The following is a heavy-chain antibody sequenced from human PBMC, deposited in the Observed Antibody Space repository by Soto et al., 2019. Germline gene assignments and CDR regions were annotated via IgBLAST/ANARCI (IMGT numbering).Heavy chain of an antibody. J-gene: IGHJ5*02. V-gene: IGHV4-4*07. CDR1: GGSISSYY. CDR3: ASHIVVVPTAIGWFDP. Sequence: QVQLQESGPGLVKPSETLSLTCTVSGGSISSYYWSWIRQPDGKGLEWIGRIYTSGSTNYNPFLNSRFTMSVDTSKNQFCLKLSSVTAADSSVYYCASHIVVVPTAIGWFDPRGQGTLVTDSS. CDR2: IYTSGST. D-gene: IGHD2-2*01.